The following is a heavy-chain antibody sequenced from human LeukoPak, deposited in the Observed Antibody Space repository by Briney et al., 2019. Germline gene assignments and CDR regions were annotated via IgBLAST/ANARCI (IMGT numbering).Heavy chain of an antibody. V-gene: IGHV1-18*01. J-gene: IGHJ4*02. CDR3: ARDPYCGGDCYPYYFDY. CDR2: ISAYNGNT. CDR1: GYTFTSYG. Sequence: GASVKASCKASGYTFTSYGISWVRQASGQGLEWMGWISAYNGNTNYAQKLQGRVTMTTDTSTSTAYMELRSLRSNDTAVYYCARDPYCGGDCYPYYFDYWGQGTLVTVSS. D-gene: IGHD2-21*02.